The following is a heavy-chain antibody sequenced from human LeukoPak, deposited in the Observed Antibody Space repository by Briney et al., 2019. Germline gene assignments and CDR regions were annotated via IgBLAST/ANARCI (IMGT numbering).Heavy chain of an antibody. CDR3: ARGDDSSSYNWFDP. Sequence: ASVKVSCKASGYSFTNYDINWVRQATGQGLEWMGWMNPKSGDTGYSQKFQGRVTMTRDTSISTAYMELSRLRSDDTAVYYCARGDDSSSYNWFDPWGQGTLVTVSS. CDR2: MNPKSGDT. CDR1: GYSFTNYD. D-gene: IGHD6-13*01. V-gene: IGHV1-8*02. J-gene: IGHJ5*02.